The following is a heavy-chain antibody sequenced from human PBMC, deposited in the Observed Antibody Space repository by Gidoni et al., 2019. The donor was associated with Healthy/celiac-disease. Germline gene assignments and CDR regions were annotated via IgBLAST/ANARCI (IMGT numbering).Heavy chain of an antibody. D-gene: IGHD5-12*01. V-gene: IGHV1-69*04. J-gene: IGHJ6*02. CDR1: GGTSSSYA. CDR2: VIPICGIA. Sequence: VQLVQSGAEVKKPRSSVKLACKASGGTSSSYAISCVRQAPGQGLEWMGRVIPICGIANYAQKFQGRVTMTADKSTSTAYMELSSLRSEDTAVYYCAGDGMATICSGCYYYGMDVWGQGTTVTVSS. CDR3: AGDGMATICSGCYYYGMDV.